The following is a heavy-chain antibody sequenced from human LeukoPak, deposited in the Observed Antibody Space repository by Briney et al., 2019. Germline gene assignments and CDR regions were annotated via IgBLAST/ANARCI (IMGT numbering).Heavy chain of an antibody. CDR1: GGSISSGGYY. Sequence: SETLSLTCTVSGGSISSGGYYWSWIRQLPGKGLEWIGYIYHSGSTYYNPSLKSRVTISVDRSKNQFSLKLSSVTAADTAVYYCAREQDYGDYRGWFDPWGQGTLVTVSS. D-gene: IGHD4-17*01. V-gene: IGHV4-30-2*01. CDR2: IYHSGST. CDR3: AREQDYGDYRGWFDP. J-gene: IGHJ5*02.